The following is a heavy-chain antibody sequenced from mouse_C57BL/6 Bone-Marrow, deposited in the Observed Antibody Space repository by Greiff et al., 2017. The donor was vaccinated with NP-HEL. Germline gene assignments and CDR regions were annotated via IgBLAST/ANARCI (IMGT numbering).Heavy chain of an antibody. CDR3: ARKIYSNHDY. J-gene: IGHJ2*01. Sequence: QVQLQQSGAELVKPGASVKLSCKASGYAFSSYWMNWVKQRPGQGLEWIGKIYPGDGDTNYNGKFKGKATLTADKSSSTAYMQLSSLTSEDSAVYFCARKIYSNHDYWGQGTTLTVSS. CDR1: GYAFSSYW. V-gene: IGHV1-80*01. CDR2: IYPGDGDT. D-gene: IGHD2-5*01.